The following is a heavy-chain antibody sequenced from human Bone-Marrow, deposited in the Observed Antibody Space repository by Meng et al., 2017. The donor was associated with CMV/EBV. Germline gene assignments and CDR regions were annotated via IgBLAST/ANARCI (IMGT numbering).Heavy chain of an antibody. Sequence: SVKVSCKASGGTFSSYAISWVRQAPGQGLEWMGGIIPIFGTANSAQKFRGRVTITTDESTSTAYMELSSLRSEDTAVYYCARRGTREGIQDYYYYGMDVWGQGTTVTVSS. J-gene: IGHJ6*02. CDR1: GGTFSSYA. D-gene: IGHD1-26*01. V-gene: IGHV1-69*05. CDR3: ARRGTREGIQDYYYYGMDV. CDR2: IIPIFGTA.